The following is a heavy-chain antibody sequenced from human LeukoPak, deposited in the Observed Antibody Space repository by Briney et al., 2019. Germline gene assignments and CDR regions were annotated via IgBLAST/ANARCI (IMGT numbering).Heavy chain of an antibody. Sequence: ASVKVSCKASGYTFTSYYMHWVRQAPGQGLEWMGIINPSGGSTSYAQKFQGRVTMTRDMSTSTVYMELSSLRSEDTAVYCCARDLTAAGSEFDYWGQGTLVTVSS. V-gene: IGHV1-46*01. J-gene: IGHJ4*02. D-gene: IGHD6-13*01. CDR2: INPSGGST. CDR3: ARDLTAAGSEFDY. CDR1: GYTFTSYY.